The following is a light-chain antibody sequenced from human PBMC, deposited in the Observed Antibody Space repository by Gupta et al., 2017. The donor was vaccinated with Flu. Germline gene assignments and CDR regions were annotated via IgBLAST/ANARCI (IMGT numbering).Light chain of an antibody. CDR3: CSVVIGGTYV. CDR1: TSDVGGHDR. V-gene: IGLV2-23*02. Sequence: QSALTQPASVSGSPGQWITLSCPGSTSDVGGHDRVSWYQQHPGKAPKLIIYDVNKRPSGASNRFSASKSGNTASLTISGLQGEDEADYYCCSVVIGGTYVFGSGTKVTVL. J-gene: IGLJ1*01. CDR2: DVN.